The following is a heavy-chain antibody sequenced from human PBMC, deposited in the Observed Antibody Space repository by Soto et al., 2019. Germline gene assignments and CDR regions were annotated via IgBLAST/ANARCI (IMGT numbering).Heavy chain of an antibody. J-gene: IGHJ4*02. CDR3: ARGRYGDY. D-gene: IGHD1-1*01. CDR2: ISAHNGNT. V-gene: IGHV1-18*01. Sequence: QVHLVQSGAEVKKPGASVKVSCKASGYTFTSYGITWVRQAPGQGLEWMGWISAHNGNTDYAQKLQGRVIVTRDPSASTAYMELRSLRSDDTAVYDCARGRYGDYWGQGALVTVSS. CDR1: GYTFTSYG.